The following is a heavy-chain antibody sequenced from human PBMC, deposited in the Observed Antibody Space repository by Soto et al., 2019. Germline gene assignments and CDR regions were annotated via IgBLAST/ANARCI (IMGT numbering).Heavy chain of an antibody. J-gene: IGHJ4*02. D-gene: IGHD3-3*01. CDR1: GGTFSSYA. V-gene: IGHV1-69*01. Sequence: QVQLVQSGAEVKKPGSSVKVSCKASGGTFSSYAISWVRQAPGQGLEWMGGIIPIFGTANYAQKFQGRVTITADESTSTAYIELSSLRSEDTAVYYCARVGVYDFWSGYRLDYWGQGTLVTVSS. CDR2: IIPIFGTA. CDR3: ARVGVYDFWSGYRLDY.